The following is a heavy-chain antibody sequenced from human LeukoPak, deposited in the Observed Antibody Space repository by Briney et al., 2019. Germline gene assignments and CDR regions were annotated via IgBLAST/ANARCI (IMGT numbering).Heavy chain of an antibody. Sequence: GGSLRLSCAASGFTFSSYAMSWVRQAPGKGQEWVSSISGSAGSTYYADSVKGRFTISRDNSKNTLYLQMNSLRAEDTAVYYCARDPGSSSWIDYWGQGTLVTVSS. V-gene: IGHV3-23*01. D-gene: IGHD6-13*01. CDR3: ARDPGSSSWIDY. CDR1: GFTFSSYA. CDR2: ISGSAGST. J-gene: IGHJ4*02.